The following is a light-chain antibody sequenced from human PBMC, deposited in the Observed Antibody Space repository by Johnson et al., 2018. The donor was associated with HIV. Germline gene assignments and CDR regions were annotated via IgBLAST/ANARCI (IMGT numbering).Light chain of an antibody. V-gene: IGLV1-51*01. Sequence: QSILTQPPSVSAAPGQTVNISCSGNVSNIESYFVSWYQQLPGTAPKLLIYDNNKRPSGIPDRFSGSKSGTSATLGITGLQTGDEADYYCGTWDSSLSAGLYVLGTGTKVTVL. CDR1: VSNIESYF. CDR2: DNN. J-gene: IGLJ1*01. CDR3: GTWDSSLSAGLYV.